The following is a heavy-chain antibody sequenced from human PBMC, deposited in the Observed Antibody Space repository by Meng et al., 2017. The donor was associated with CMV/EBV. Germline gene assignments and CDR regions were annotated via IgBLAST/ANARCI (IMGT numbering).Heavy chain of an antibody. J-gene: IGHJ4*02. Sequence: KVSCKGSGYSFTSYWIGWVRQTPEKGLEWMGIMYPRDSGIRYSPSFQGQVTISADKSISTAYLQWSTLKASDTAIYYCARPTVVGGRPRTFDYWGQGTLVTVSS. CDR3: ARPTVVGGRPRTFDY. CDR2: MYPRDSGI. D-gene: IGHD3-16*01. CDR1: GYSFTSYW. V-gene: IGHV5-51*01.